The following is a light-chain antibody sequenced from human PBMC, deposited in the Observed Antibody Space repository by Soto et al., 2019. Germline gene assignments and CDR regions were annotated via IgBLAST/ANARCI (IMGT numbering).Light chain of an antibody. CDR3: GTWDSSLNGYV. J-gene: IGLJ1*01. V-gene: IGLV1-51*02. CDR2: END. CDR1: TSNIGNNY. Sequence: QSVLTQPPSVSAAPGQKVTISCSGSTSNIGNNYVSWFQQLPGTAPKLLIYENDKRPSGIPDRFSGSTSGTSATLGITGLQTGDEADYYCGTWDSSLNGYVFATGTKVTVL.